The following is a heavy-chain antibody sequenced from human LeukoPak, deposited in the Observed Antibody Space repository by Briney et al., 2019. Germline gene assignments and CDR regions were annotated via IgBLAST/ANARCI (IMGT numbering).Heavy chain of an antibody. J-gene: IGHJ4*02. CDR3: AKVASFTGSYLDY. CDR2: IRYDGSNK. CDR1: GFTFSSYG. V-gene: IGHV3-30*02. D-gene: IGHD1-26*01. Sequence: GGSLRLSCAASGFTFSSYGMHWVRQAPGKGLEWVAFIRYDGSNKYYADSVKGRFTISRDNSKNTLSLQMNSLRAEDTALYYCAKVASFTGSYLDYWGQGTLVTVSS.